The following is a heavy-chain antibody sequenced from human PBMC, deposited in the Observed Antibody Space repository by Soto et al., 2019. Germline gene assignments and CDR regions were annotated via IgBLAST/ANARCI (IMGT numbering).Heavy chain of an antibody. CDR1: GFTFSAYW. D-gene: IGHD6-25*01. J-gene: IGHJ4*02. Sequence: EVQLVESGGGLVQTGGPLRLSCAAFGFTFSAYWWSWVRQAPGKGLELAANINQAGSEKYYVDSVNGRCIISRDDAKNSLFLQVNSLRVEDTAVYYCAREQRANGYFDYWGQGTLVTVSS. CDR2: INQAGSEK. CDR3: AREQRANGYFDY. V-gene: IGHV3-7*01.